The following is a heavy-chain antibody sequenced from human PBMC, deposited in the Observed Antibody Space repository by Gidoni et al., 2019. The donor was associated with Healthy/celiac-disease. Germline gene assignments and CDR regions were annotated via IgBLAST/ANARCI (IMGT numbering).Heavy chain of an antibody. Sequence: QITLKESGPTLLKPTQTLTLTCAFAGFSLSASGVGVGWIRQPPGKALEWLALIYWDDDKRYSPSLKSRRTITKDTANNQVVLTMTNMDPVDTATYYCAHRLPSYSSWDALGWGQGTLVTVSS. J-gene: IGHJ4*02. V-gene: IGHV2-5*02. CDR3: AHRLPSYSSWDALG. D-gene: IGHD6-13*01. CDR1: GFSLSASGVG. CDR2: IYWDDDK.